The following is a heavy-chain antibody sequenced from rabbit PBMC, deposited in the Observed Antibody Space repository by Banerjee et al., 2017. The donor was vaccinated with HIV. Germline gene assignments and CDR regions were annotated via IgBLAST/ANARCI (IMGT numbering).Heavy chain of an antibody. V-gene: IGHV1S45*01. Sequence: QEQVEESGGDLVKPGASLTLTCTASGFSFSSYWIYWVRQAPGKGLECIAYIYTGSSGSTYYANWAKGRFTISKTSSTTVTLQMTNLTDADTATYFCAIYAVHGYLSLWGPGTLVTVS. CDR3: AIYAVHGYLSL. J-gene: IGHJ4*01. CDR2: IYTGSSGST. CDR1: GFSFSSYW. D-gene: IGHD1-1*01.